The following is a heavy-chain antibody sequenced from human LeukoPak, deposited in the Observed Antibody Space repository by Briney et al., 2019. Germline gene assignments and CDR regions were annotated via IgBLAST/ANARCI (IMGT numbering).Heavy chain of an antibody. D-gene: IGHD5-18*01. Sequence: SVQFSCKASGDTFTTYTFNWVRRAPGQGPEWMGRIIPIFGTPNYALQYQGRVTIAADRSTSTVYLQLNSLEFDDTAVYYCARMSDTSMGFDIWGQGTMVTVSS. CDR2: IIPIFGTP. CDR1: GDTFTTYT. V-gene: IGHV1-69*08. J-gene: IGHJ3*02. CDR3: ARMSDTSMGFDI.